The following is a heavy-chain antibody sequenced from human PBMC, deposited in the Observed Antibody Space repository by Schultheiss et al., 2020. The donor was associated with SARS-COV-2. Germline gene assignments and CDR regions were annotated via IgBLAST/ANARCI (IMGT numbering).Heavy chain of an antibody. CDR2: INHSGST. CDR1: GGSISSGGYY. V-gene: IGHV4-39*07. D-gene: IGHD2-8*01. Sequence: SETLSLTCTVSGGSISSGGYYWGWIRQPPGKGLEWIGEINHSGSTNYNPSLKSRVTISVDTSKNQFSLKLSSVTAADTAVYYCAREVYAPYYYYYAMDFWGQGTTVTVSS. CDR3: AREVYAPYYYYYAMDF. J-gene: IGHJ6*02.